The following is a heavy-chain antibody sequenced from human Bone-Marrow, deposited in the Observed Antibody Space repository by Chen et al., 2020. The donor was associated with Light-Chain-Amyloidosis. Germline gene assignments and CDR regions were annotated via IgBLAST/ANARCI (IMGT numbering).Heavy chain of an antibody. CDR1: GFTFSNAW. Sequence: EVQLVESGGGLVKPGGSLRLSCAASGFTFSNAWMSWVRQAPGKGLEWVGRIKTKTDGGITNYAAPVKGRFIISRDDSENTLYLQMNSLKTEDTAVYFCAAGDCSGRTCHSARVDFWGQGTLVTVSS. CDR2: IKTKTDGGIT. V-gene: IGHV3-15*01. J-gene: IGHJ4*02. D-gene: IGHD2-15*01. CDR3: AAGDCSGRTCHSARVDF.